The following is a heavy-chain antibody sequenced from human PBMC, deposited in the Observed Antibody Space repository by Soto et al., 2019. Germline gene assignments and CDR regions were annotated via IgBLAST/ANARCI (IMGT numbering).Heavy chain of an antibody. CDR3: ARDMYSSDYFVKWFEP. CDR1: GFSFSSYA. CDR2: ISHDGINK. J-gene: IGHJ5*02. V-gene: IGHV3-30-3*01. D-gene: IGHD6-19*01. Sequence: QVRLVESGGGVVQPGRSLRLSCTASGFSFSSYAMYWFRQPPGKGLEWVAVISHDGINKHYADSVKGRVTVSRDNSNHSLDLQLNSQRGEDTAMYYCARDMYSSDYFVKWFEPWGQDTLVTVSS.